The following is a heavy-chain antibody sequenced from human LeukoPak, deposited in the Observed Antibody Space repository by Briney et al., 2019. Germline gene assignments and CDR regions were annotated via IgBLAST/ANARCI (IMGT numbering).Heavy chain of an antibody. CDR1: GGSISDSFEHY. V-gene: IGHV4-4*02. CDR3: ARGSDYTWGG. CDR2: VHHTGRT. D-gene: IGHD3-10*01. J-gene: IGHJ4*01. Sequence: SETLSLTCVVSGGSISDSFEHYWSWIRQPPGKGLEWIAEVHHTGRTIYGPSFARRVTISPDTSKNQISLKLTSVTAADTAVYYCARGSDYTWGGWGQGTLVTVSS.